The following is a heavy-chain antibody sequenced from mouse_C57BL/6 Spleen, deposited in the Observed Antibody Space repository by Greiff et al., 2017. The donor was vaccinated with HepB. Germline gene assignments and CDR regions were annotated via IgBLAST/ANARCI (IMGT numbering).Heavy chain of an antibody. V-gene: IGHV1-55*01. Sequence: QVQLQQPGAELVKPGASVKMSCKASGYTFTSYWITWVKQRPGQGLEWIGDIYPGSGSTNYNEKFKSKATLTVDTSSSTAYMQLSSLTSEDSAVYYCARGYYCTEGWFAYWGQGTLVTVSA. D-gene: IGHD1-1*01. CDR2: IYPGSGST. CDR1: GYTFTSYW. J-gene: IGHJ3*01. CDR3: ARGYYCTEGWFAY.